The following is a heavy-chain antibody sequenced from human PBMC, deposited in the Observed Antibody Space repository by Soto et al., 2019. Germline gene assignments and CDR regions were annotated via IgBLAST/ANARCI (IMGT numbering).Heavy chain of an antibody. D-gene: IGHD3-10*01. V-gene: IGHV4-4*02. Sequence: PSETLSLTCAVSGGSISSSNWWSWVRQPPGKGLEWIGEIYHSGSTNYNPSLKSRVTISVDKSKNQFSLKLSSVTAADTAVYYCARETLITMVRGVRKNYYYYVMDFWGQGTTVTVSS. J-gene: IGHJ6*02. CDR1: GGSISSSNW. CDR3: ARETLITMVRGVRKNYYYYVMDF. CDR2: IYHSGST.